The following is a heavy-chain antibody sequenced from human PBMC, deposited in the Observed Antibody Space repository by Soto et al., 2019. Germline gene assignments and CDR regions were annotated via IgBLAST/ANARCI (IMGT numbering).Heavy chain of an antibody. Sequence: SVKVSCKASGGTFSSYAISWVRQAPGQGLEWMGGIIPIFGTADYAQKFQGRVTITADESTSTAYMELSSLRSEDTAVYYCARIAAAGQEYYYGMDVWGQGTTVTVSS. CDR2: IIPIFGTA. V-gene: IGHV1-69*13. CDR3: ARIAAAGQEYYYGMDV. D-gene: IGHD6-13*01. J-gene: IGHJ6*02. CDR1: GGTFSSYA.